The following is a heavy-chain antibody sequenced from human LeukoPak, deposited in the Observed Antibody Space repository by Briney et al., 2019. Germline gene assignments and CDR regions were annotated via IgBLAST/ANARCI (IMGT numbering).Heavy chain of an antibody. V-gene: IGHV4-31*03. CDR1: GGSISSGGYY. Sequence: SQTLSLTCTVSGGSISSGGYYWSWIRQHPGKGLEWIGYIYYSGSTYYNPSLKSRVTISVDTSKNQFSLKLSSVTAADTAVYYCARDHYYYDSSGYYRDAFDIWGQGTMDTVSS. CDR3: ARDHYYYDSSGYYRDAFDI. J-gene: IGHJ3*02. CDR2: IYYSGST. D-gene: IGHD3-22*01.